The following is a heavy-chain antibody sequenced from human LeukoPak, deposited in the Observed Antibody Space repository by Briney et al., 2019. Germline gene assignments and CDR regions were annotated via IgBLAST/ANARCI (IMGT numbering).Heavy chain of an antibody. Sequence: PGGSLRLSCAASGFTFSSYGMHWVRQAPGKGLEWVAFIRYDGSNKYYADSVEGRFTISRDNSKNTLYLQMNSLRAEDTAVYYCAKDRRRYYYGSGSPYYFDYWGQGTLVTVSS. CDR1: GFTFSSYG. J-gene: IGHJ4*02. D-gene: IGHD3-10*01. V-gene: IGHV3-30*02. CDR3: AKDRRRYYYGSGSPYYFDY. CDR2: IRYDGSNK.